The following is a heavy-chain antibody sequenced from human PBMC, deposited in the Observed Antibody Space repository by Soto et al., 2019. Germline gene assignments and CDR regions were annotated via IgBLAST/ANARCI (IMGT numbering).Heavy chain of an antibody. Sequence: QEQLVQSGTEVKKPGASVMVSCEALGYSFKTYDINWVRQASGQGLEWMGWMNPNSGNTGYAQKFQGRVSMTRDTSTDTAYMVVSGLRFDDTAVYYCAGFRGRYQSDLWGQGTLVTVSS. J-gene: IGHJ4*02. V-gene: IGHV1-8*01. D-gene: IGHD2-2*01. CDR1: GYSFKTYD. CDR3: AGFRGRYQSDL. CDR2: MNPNSGNT.